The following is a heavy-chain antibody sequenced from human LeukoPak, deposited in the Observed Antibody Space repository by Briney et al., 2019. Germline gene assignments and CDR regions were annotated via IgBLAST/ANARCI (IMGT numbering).Heavy chain of an antibody. Sequence: SETLSLTCAVYGGSFSGYYWSWIRQPPGKGLEWIGEINHSGSTNYNPSLKSRVTISVDTSKNQFSLKLSSVTAADTAVYYCARTYVWGSYPDDFDYWGQGTLVTVSS. CDR3: ARTYVWGSYPDDFDY. V-gene: IGHV4-34*01. D-gene: IGHD3-16*02. CDR2: INHSGST. J-gene: IGHJ4*02. CDR1: GGSFSGYY.